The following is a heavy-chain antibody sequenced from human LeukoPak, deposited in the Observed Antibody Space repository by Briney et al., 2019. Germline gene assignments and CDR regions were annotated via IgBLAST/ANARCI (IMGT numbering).Heavy chain of an antibody. CDR1: GFTFSSYS. CDR3: AKDSGIAVAGTLRAFDI. D-gene: IGHD6-19*01. J-gene: IGHJ3*02. CDR2: ISYDGSNK. Sequence: AGGSLRLSCAASGFTFSSYSMNWVRQAPGKGLEWAAVISYDGSNKYYADSVKGRFTISRDNSKNTLYLQMNSLRAEDTAVYYCAKDSGIAVAGTLRAFDIWGQGTMVTVSS. V-gene: IGHV3-30*18.